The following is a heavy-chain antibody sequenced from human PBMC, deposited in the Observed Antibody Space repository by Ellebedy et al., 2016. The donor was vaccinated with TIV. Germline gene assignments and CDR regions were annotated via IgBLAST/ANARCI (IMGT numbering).Heavy chain of an antibody. CDR2: INPSGGDT. J-gene: IGHJ5*02. CDR1: GYTFTNYY. D-gene: IGHD6-25*01. Sequence: ASVKVSCKASGYTFTNYYMYWVRQAPGQGLEWMGSINPSGGDTAYAQKIQGRVTMTSDTSTSTVYMELSSLRSEDTAVYYCARDSFGAAGLENWFDPWGQGTLVTVSS. V-gene: IGHV1-46*01. CDR3: ARDSFGAAGLENWFDP.